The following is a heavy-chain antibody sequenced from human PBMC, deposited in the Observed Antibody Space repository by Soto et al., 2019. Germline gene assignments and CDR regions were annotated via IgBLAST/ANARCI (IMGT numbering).Heavy chain of an antibody. CDR1: GGSISSYY. J-gene: IGHJ5*02. Sequence: PSETLSLTCTVSGGSISSYYWSWIRQPPGKGLEWIGYIYYSGSTNYNPSLKSRVTISVDTSKNQFSLKLSSVTAADTAVYYCARDIIGSAWFDPWGQGTLVTVSS. V-gene: IGHV4-59*01. D-gene: IGHD3-10*01. CDR3: ARDIIGSAWFDP. CDR2: IYYSGST.